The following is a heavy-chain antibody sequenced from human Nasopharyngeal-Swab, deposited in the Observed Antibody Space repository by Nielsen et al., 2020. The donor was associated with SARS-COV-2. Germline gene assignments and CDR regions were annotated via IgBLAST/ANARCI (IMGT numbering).Heavy chain of an antibody. J-gene: IGHJ4*02. D-gene: IGHD4-17*01. CDR3: ARVKDSGDSPDY. V-gene: IGHV1-46*01. Sequence: ASVKVSCKTSGYTFIGYYIHWVRQAPGQGLEWMGIINPSGGSTNYAQKFQGRVTMTRDTSTSTVYMELSSLRSEDTALYYCARVKDSGDSPDYWGQGTLVTVSS. CDR1: GYTFIGYY. CDR2: INPSGGST.